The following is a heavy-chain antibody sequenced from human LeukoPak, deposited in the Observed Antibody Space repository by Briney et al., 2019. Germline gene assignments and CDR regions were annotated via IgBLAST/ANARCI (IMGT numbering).Heavy chain of an antibody. Sequence: SETLSLTCTVSGGSISSGGYYWSWIRQRPGQGLEWIGYIYDAGSTYYNPSLQSRVTISVDTSKNQFSLKLSSVTAADTAVYFCARRRGLFFDYWGQGTLVTVSS. CDR1: GGSISSGGYY. D-gene: IGHD3-22*01. CDR2: IYDAGST. J-gene: IGHJ4*02. V-gene: IGHV4-31*03. CDR3: ARRRGLFFDY.